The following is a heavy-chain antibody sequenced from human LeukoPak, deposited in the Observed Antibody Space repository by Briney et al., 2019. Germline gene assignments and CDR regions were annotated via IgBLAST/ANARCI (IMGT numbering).Heavy chain of an antibody. J-gene: IGHJ3*02. CDR2: ISAYNGNT. CDR3: ARLDAQTKAFDI. Sequence: ASVKVSCKASGYTFTSYGISWVRQAPGQGLEWMGWISAYNGNTNYAQKLQGRVNMTTDTSTSTAYMELRSLRSDDTAVYYCARLDAQTKAFDIWGQGTMVTVSS. CDR1: GYTFTSYG. D-gene: IGHD1-1*01. V-gene: IGHV1-18*01.